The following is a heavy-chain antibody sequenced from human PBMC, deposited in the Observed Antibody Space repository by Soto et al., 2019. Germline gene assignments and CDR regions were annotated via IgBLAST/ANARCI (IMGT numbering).Heavy chain of an antibody. D-gene: IGHD2-15*01. CDR1: GYTFTSYA. Sequence: EASVKVSCKASGYTFTSYAMHWVRQAPGQRLEWMGWINAGNGNTKYSQKFQGRVTITRDTSASTAYMELSSLRSEDTAVYYCARDGYCSGGSCYPHFDYWGQGTLVTVSS. CDR3: ARDGYCSGGSCYPHFDY. J-gene: IGHJ4*02. V-gene: IGHV1-3*01. CDR2: INAGNGNT.